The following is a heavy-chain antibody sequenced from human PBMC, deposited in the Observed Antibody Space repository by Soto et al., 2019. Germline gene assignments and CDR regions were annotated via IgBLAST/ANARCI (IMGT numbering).Heavy chain of an antibody. J-gene: IGHJ4*02. V-gene: IGHV3-23*01. Sequence: GGSMRLSCAASGFTFSSHAMGWLRQTQGTGPEWVAFVDGSGGDTSYADSVKGRFTISRDNSDNLLYLHMNSLRAEDTGRYFCAKEIFAAAYAATSAFDLWGQGTLVTVSS. CDR3: AKEIFAAAYAATSAFDL. D-gene: IGHD2-8*01. CDR2: VDGSGGDT. CDR1: GFTFSSHA.